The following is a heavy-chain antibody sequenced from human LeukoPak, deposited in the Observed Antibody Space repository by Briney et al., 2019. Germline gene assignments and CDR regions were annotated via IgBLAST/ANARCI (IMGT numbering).Heavy chain of an antibody. Sequence: GGSLRLSCAASGFTFSSYSMNWVRQAPGKGLEWVSSISSSSSYIYYADSVKGRFTISRDNAKNSLYLQMNSLRAEDTAVYYCARDSADIVVVPAAMGAFDIWGQGTMVTVS. CDR2: ISSSSSYI. J-gene: IGHJ3*02. V-gene: IGHV3-21*01. CDR3: ARDSADIVVVPAAMGAFDI. CDR1: GFTFSSYS. D-gene: IGHD2-2*01.